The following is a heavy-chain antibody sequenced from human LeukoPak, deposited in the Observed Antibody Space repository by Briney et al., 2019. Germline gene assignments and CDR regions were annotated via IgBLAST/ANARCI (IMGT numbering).Heavy chain of an antibody. Sequence: GGSLRLSCTASGFTSGDYAMSWGRQAPGKGLEWVGFIRSKAYGGTTEYAASVKGRFTISRNDSKSIAYLQMNSLKTEDTAVYYCTRENWYFDYWGQGTLVTVSS. CDR2: IRSKAYGGTT. J-gene: IGHJ4*02. CDR3: TRENWYFDY. V-gene: IGHV3-49*04. D-gene: IGHD1-1*01. CDR1: GFTSGDYA.